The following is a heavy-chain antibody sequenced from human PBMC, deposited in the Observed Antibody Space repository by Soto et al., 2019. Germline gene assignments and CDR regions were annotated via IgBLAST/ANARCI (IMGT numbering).Heavy chain of an antibody. V-gene: IGHV1-8*01. D-gene: IGHD3-3*01. CDR2: MNPNSGNT. CDR1: GYTFTSYD. J-gene: IGHJ3*01. CDR3: ARDSSYRGIWGGYHDAFDF. Sequence: ASVKVSCKASGYTFTSYDINWVRQATGQGLEWMGWMNPNSGNTGYAQKFQGRVTMTRNTSISTAYMELSSLRSEDTAVYYCARDSSYRGIWGGYHDAFDFWGQGTMVTVS.